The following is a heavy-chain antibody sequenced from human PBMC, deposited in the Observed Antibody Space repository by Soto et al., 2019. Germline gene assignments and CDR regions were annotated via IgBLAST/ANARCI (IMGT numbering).Heavy chain of an antibody. Sequence: QVQLQESGPGLVKPSQTLSLTCTVSGGSISSGGYYWSWIRQHPGKGREWIGYIYYSGSTYSNPPLKSRVTISVDTSKNQFSLKLSSVTAADTAVYYCARNDYGSGSYGSWFDPWGQGTLVTVSS. CDR2: IYYSGST. CDR3: ARNDYGSGSYGSWFDP. V-gene: IGHV4-31*03. J-gene: IGHJ5*02. D-gene: IGHD3-10*01. CDR1: GGSISSGGYY.